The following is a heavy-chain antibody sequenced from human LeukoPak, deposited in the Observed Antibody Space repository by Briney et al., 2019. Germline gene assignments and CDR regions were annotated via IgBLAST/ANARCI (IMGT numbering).Heavy chain of an antibody. J-gene: IGHJ4*02. CDR1: GSTYTSYV. Sequence: ASVRVCCKAAGSTYTSYVINGVRQAAGHGLGWMGGMNPNSGNTGYAQKFQGRVTMTRITSISTAYMELSSLRSEDTAVYYCARGEEFGEFFDYWGQGTLVTDSS. D-gene: IGHD3-10*01. CDR2: MNPNSGNT. V-gene: IGHV1-8*01. CDR3: ARGEEFGEFFDY.